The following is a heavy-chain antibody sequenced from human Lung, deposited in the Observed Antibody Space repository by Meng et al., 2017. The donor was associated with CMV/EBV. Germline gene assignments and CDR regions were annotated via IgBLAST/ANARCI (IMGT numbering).Heavy chain of an antibody. CDR1: GFTLSSYA. J-gene: IGHJ4*02. Sequence: YGFTLSSYAMSWVRQAPGKGLEWVSAISGSGGSTYYADSVKSRFTISRNNSKNTLYLQMNSLRAEDTAVYYCAKAQYNWNDGDCFDYWGQGTLVTVSS. D-gene: IGHD1-1*01. CDR3: AKAQYNWNDGDCFDY. CDR2: ISGSGGST. V-gene: IGHV3-23*01.